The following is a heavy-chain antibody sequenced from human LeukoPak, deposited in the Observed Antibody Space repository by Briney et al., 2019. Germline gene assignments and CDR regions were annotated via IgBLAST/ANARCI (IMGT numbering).Heavy chain of an antibody. J-gene: IGHJ6*02. CDR3: ARAGGQLPAAIEDGMDV. V-gene: IGHV1-69*13. CDR2: IIPIFGTA. Sequence: ASVKVSCKASGGTFSSYAISWVRQAPGQGLEWMGGIIPIFGTANYAQKFQGRVTITADESTSTAYMELSSLRPEDTAVYYCARAGGQLPAAIEDGMDVWGQGTTVTVSS. CDR1: GGTFSSYA. D-gene: IGHD2-2*01.